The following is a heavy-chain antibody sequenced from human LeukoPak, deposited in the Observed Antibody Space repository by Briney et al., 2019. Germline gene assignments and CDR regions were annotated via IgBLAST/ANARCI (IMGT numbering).Heavy chain of an antibody. D-gene: IGHD6-13*01. CDR2: ISYHGTDK. Sequence: GGSLRLSCAASGFPFNSYGIHWVRQAPGKGLEWVAGISYHGTDKYYADSVKGRFAISRDNSKDTLYLQMNSLRAEDTAVYYCARDRGIAAAGPVYYYYGMDVWGQGTTVTVSS. V-gene: IGHV3-30*03. CDR1: GFPFNSYG. CDR3: ARDRGIAAAGPVYYYYGMDV. J-gene: IGHJ6*02.